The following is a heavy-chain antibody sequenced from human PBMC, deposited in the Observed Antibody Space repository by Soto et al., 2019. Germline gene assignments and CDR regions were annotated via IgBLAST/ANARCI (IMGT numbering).Heavy chain of an antibody. CDR3: ARDLGFLEPDAFDI. D-gene: IGHD3-3*01. V-gene: IGHV6-1*01. J-gene: IGHJ3*02. CDR2: TYYRSKWYN. CDR1: GDSVSSNSAA. Sequence: SPTLSLTCAISGDSVSSNSAAWNWIRQSPSRGLEWLGRTYYRSKWYNDYAVSVKSRITINPDTSKNQFSLQLNSVTPEDTAVYYRARDLGFLEPDAFDIWGQGTMVTVSS.